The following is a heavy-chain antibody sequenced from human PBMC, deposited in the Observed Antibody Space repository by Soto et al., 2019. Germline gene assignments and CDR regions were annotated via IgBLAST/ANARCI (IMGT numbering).Heavy chain of an antibody. CDR2: IYYRGST. J-gene: IGHJ6*02. D-gene: IGHD4-17*01. Sequence: NPSETLSLTCTVSPGSLRSYYWSWIRQPPGKGLEWIGYIYYRGSTNYSPSLKSRVTISVDTSKDQFSLKLSSVTAADTAVYYCARIISRTTVTRADGMDVWGQGTTVTVS. V-gene: IGHV4-59*12. CDR3: ARIISRTTVTRADGMDV. CDR1: PGSLRSYY.